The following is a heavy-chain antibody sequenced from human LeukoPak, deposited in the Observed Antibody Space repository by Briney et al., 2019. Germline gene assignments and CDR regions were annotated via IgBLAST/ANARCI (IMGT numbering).Heavy chain of an antibody. J-gene: IGHJ4*02. CDR3: ARSNGGLRYFDWFRDKYFGY. D-gene: IGHD3-9*01. CDR1: GYTFTGYY. V-gene: IGHV1-2*04. CDR2: INPNSGGT. Sequence: ASVKVSCKASGYTFTGYYMHWVRQAPGQGLEWMGWINPNSGGTNYAQKFQGWVTMTRDTSISTAYMELSRLRSDDTAVYYCARSNGGLRYFDWFRDKYFGYWGQGTLVTVSS.